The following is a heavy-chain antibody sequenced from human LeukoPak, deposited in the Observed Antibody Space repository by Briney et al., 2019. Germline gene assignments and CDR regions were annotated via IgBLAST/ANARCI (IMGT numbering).Heavy chain of an antibody. D-gene: IGHD4-17*01. V-gene: IGHV5-51*01. J-gene: IGHJ4*02. Sequence: GEPLKISCKGSGYSFTSCWIGWVRQMPGKGLEWMGIIYPGDSDTGYSPSFQGQVTISADKSISTAYLQWSSLKASDTAMYYCARTDYGDYFIVGDYWGQGTLVTVSS. CDR2: IYPGDSDT. CDR1: GYSFTSCW. CDR3: ARTDYGDYFIVGDY.